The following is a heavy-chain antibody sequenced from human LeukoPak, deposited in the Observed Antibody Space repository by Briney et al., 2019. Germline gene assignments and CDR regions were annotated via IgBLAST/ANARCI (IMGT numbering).Heavy chain of an antibody. Sequence: TSGTLSLTCAVSGGSISSSNWWSWVRQPPGKGLEWIGEIYHSGSTNYNPSLKSRVTISVDKSKNQFSLKLSSVTAADTAVYYCARGVSVVPAAIDYYYYMDVWGKGTTVTVS. CDR3: ARGVSVVPAAIDYYYYMDV. CDR1: GGSISSSNW. D-gene: IGHD2-2*02. CDR2: IYHSGST. V-gene: IGHV4-4*02. J-gene: IGHJ6*03.